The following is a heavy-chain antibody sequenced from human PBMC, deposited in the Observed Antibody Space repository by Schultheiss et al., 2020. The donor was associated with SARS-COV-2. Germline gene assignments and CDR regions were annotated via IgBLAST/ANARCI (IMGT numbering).Heavy chain of an antibody. J-gene: IGHJ4*02. CDR1: GGSISSSSYY. D-gene: IGHD3-10*01. V-gene: IGHV4-39*01. CDR2: KHYTGSS. CDR3: ARQGLSGEMDY. Sequence: SETLSLTCTVSGGSISSSSYYWGWIRQPPGKGLEWIAYKHYTGSSNYNPSLISRVTTSVDTSKNQFSLWLISVTAADTAVYYCARQGLSGEMDYWGQGILVTVSS.